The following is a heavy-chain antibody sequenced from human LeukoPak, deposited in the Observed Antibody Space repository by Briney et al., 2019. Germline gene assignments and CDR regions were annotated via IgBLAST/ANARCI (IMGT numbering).Heavy chain of an antibody. V-gene: IGHV3-23*01. CDR3: SKDLVTGGSYPDY. CDR1: GFTFSSNT. J-gene: IGHJ4*02. CDR2: ISGSGSSI. D-gene: IGHD1-26*01. Sequence: PGGSLRLSCAASGFTFSSNTMSWVRQAPGRGLEWVSVISGSGSSIYYAGSVKGRFTISRDNSMNTLYLQMSSLRAEDTAVYYCSKDLVTGGSYPDYWGQGTLVTVSS.